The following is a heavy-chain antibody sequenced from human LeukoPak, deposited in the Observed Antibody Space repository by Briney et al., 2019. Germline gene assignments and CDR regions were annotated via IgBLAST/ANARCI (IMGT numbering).Heavy chain of an antibody. CDR1: GFTFSDYS. V-gene: IGHV3-11*01. J-gene: IGHJ4*02. D-gene: IGHD4-17*01. CDR2: ISSSGFTI. CDR3: ARAQRMTTVTSSFDY. Sequence: PGGSLRLSCAASGFTFSDYSMTWIRQAPGKGLEWVSYISSSGFTIYHADSVKGRFTISRDNAKNSLYLQMNSLRAEDTALYYCARAQRMTTVTSSFDYWGQGTLVPVSS.